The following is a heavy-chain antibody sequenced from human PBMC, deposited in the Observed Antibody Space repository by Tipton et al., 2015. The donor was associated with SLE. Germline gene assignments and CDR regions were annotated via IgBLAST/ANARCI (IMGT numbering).Heavy chain of an antibody. CDR1: SYSISSGYY. V-gene: IGHV4-38-2*01. Sequence: TLSLTCAVSSYSISSGYYWGWIRQPPGKGLEWIGYIYHSGGTNHSPSLRSRLTTSVDTSKNQFSLRLSSVTAADTAVYYCARTSGSYMDYWGQGTLVTVSS. D-gene: IGHD3-10*01. J-gene: IGHJ4*02. CDR3: ARTSGSYMDY. CDR2: IYHSGGT.